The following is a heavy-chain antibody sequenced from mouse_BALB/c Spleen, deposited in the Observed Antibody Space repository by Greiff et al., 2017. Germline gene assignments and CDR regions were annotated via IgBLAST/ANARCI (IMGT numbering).Heavy chain of an antibody. J-gene: IGHJ2*01. V-gene: IGHV2-6-7*01. CDR1: GFSLTGYG. D-gene: IGHD1-1*01. CDR3: AREGITYYFDY. Sequence: VQLKQSGPGLVAPSQSLSITCTVSGFSLTGYGVNWVRQPPGKGLEWLGMIWGDGSTDYNSALKSRLSISKDNSKSQVFLKMNSLQTDDTARYYCAREGITYYFDYWGQGTTLTVSS. CDR2: IWGDGST.